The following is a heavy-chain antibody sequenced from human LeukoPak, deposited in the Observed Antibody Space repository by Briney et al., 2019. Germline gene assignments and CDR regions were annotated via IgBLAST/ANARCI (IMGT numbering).Heavy chain of an antibody. CDR1: ALTVRTKG. CDR3: AKDRDTAMVVPTAGDY. J-gene: IGHJ4*02. Sequence: PGRSLRPSCAASALTVRTKGMHWVRQAPGKGLEWVAVISYDGSNKHYADSVKGRFTISRDNSKNTLYLQMNSMRDEDTAVYYCAKDRDTAMVVPTAGDYWGQGTLVTVSS. V-gene: IGHV3-30*18. CDR2: ISYDGSNK. D-gene: IGHD5-18*01.